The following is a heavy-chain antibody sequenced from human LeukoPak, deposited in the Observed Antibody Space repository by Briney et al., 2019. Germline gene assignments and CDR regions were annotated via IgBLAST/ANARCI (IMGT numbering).Heavy chain of an antibody. D-gene: IGHD3-16*01. CDR3: ARGGGLDV. V-gene: IGHV3-7*03. Sequence: GRSLRVSCAASGFTFSSYGMHWVRQAPGKGLEWVASINHNGNVNYYVDSVKGRFTISRDNAKNSLYLQMSNLRAEDTAVYFCARGGGLDVWGQGATVTVSS. J-gene: IGHJ6*02. CDR2: INHNGNVN. CDR1: GFTFSSYG.